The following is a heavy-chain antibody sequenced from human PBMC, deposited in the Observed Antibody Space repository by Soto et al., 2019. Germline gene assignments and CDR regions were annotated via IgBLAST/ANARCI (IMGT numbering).Heavy chain of an antibody. CDR1: GDISPRYG. Sequence: QVQLVQSGPEVKKPGALVKVSCKASGDISPRYGISWVRQAPGQGLEWLGWINCYNGVTNYAQSLQGRVTLTTDSSTSTAYMEVRSLRFDDTAVYYCPGDHGNYGTFDQWGQGTLVTVSS. J-gene: IGHJ4*02. D-gene: IGHD4-17*01. V-gene: IGHV1-18*01. CDR2: INCYNGVT. CDR3: PGDHGNYGTFDQ.